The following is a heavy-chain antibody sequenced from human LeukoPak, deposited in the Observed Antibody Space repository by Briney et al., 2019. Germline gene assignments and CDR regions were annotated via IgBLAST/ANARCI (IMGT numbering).Heavy chain of an antibody. V-gene: IGHV4-61*02. CDR2: IYTGGST. CDR3: ARASYSYDINGWVPFDY. CDR1: GNSISSGDNY. Sequence: SETLSLTCTVSGNSISSGDNYWSWIRQPAGKGLEWIGRIYTGGSTNYNPSLKSRVTISGDTSKNQFSLRLSSVTAADTAVYYCARASYSYDINGWVPFDYWGQGTLVTVSS. J-gene: IGHJ4*02. D-gene: IGHD3-22*01.